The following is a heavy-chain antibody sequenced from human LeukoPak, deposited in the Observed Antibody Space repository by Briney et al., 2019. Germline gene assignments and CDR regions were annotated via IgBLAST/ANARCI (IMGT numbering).Heavy chain of an antibody. V-gene: IGHV3-9*01. J-gene: IGHJ4*02. CDR1: GFTFDDYA. CDR2: ISWNSGNI. Sequence: GGSLRLSCAASGFTFDDYAMHWVRHAPGKGLEWVSGISWNSGNIGYADSVKGRFTISRDNAKDSLYLQMNSLRPEDTALYYCANLHGDYRDYWGQGTLVTVSS. CDR3: ANLHGDYRDY. D-gene: IGHD4-17*01.